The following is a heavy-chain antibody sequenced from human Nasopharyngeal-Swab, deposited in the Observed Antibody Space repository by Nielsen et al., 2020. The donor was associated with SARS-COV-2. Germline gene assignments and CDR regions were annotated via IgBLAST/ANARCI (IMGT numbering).Heavy chain of an antibody. V-gene: IGHV1-69*06. J-gene: IGHJ6*03. CDR2: IIPIFGTA. CDR1: GYTFTSYG. CDR3: ARASPPYYYYYYMDV. Sequence: SVKVSCKASGYTFTSYGISWVRQAPGQGLEWMGGIIPIFGTANYAQKFQGRVTITADKSTSTAYMELSSLRSEDTAVYYCARASPPYYYYYYMDVWGKGTTVTVSS.